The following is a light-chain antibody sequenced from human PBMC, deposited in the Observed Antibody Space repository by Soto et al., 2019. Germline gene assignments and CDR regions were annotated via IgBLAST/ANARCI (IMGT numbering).Light chain of an antibody. J-gene: IGKJ3*01. CDR2: GAS. CDR3: QQYGASPFT. Sequence: VVLTQSPATLSLSPDETATLSCRASRHVYINALAWYQQKPGRTPTLLIYGASTRATDIPDRFSATGSGTDFSLTISSVEPEDSAVYYCQQYGASPFTFGPGTRVEI. V-gene: IGKV3-20*01. CDR1: RHVYINA.